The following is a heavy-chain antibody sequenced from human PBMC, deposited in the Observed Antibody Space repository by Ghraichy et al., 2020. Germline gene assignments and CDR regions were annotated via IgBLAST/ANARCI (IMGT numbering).Heavy chain of an antibody. V-gene: IGHV4-61*01. CDR3: ARVTRGRFGSIDY. CDR2: IYYSGST. Sequence: SQTLSLTCTVSGGSVSSGSYYWSWIRQPPGKGLEWIGYIYYSGSTNYNPSLKSRVTISVDTSKNQFSLKLSSVTAADTAVYYCARVTRGRFGSIDYWGQGTLVTVSS. J-gene: IGHJ4*02. CDR1: GGSVSSGSYY. D-gene: IGHD3-10*01.